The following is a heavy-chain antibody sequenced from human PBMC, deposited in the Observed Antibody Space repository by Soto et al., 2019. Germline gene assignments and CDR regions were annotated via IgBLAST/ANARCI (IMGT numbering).Heavy chain of an antibody. CDR1: GGSIRNHS. D-gene: IGHD7-27*01. Sequence: QVQRQESGPGWVKPSETLSLTCTVAGGSIRNHSWTWIRQPPGKGLEWIGYIYYNGNTNYNPSLKSLVTMSVDTSKNQFSLKLSSVTAADTAVYYCARSNWYSEYWGQGTLVTVSS. CDR2: IYYNGNT. J-gene: IGHJ4*02. V-gene: IGHV4-59*11. CDR3: ARSNWYSEY.